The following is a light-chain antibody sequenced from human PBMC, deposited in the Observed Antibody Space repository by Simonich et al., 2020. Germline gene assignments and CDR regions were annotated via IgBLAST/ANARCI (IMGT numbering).Light chain of an antibody. CDR3: SSYTSSSTWV. Sequence: QSALTQPASVSGSPGQSITISCTGTSSDVGGYNYGSWYQHHPGKAPKLMIFDVSKRPSGFSNRFSGSKSGNTASLTSAGLQAEDEADYYCSSYTSSSTWVFGGGTKLTVL. V-gene: IGLV2-14*03. J-gene: IGLJ3*02. CDR1: SSDVGGYNY. CDR2: DVS.